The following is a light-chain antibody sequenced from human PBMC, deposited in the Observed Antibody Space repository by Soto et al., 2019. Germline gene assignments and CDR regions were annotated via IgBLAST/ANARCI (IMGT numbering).Light chain of an antibody. V-gene: IGKV1-5*03. J-gene: IGKJ2*01. Sequence: DIRMTQSPSTLSASVGDRVIITCRASQSISSWLAWYQQKPGKAPKLLIYKASSLESGVPSRFSGSGSGTEFTLTISSLQPDDFATEYCQQYNSYPYTCGQGTKLYIK. CDR2: KAS. CDR1: QSISSW. CDR3: QQYNSYPYT.